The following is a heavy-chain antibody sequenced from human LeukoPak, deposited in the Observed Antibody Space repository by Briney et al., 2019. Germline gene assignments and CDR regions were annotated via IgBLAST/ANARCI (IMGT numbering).Heavy chain of an antibody. J-gene: IGHJ4*02. CDR2: IYYSGNS. D-gene: IGHD5-12*01. CDR1: GGSISHYY. V-gene: IGHV4-59*01. Sequence: SETLSLTRTVSGGSISHYYWSWIRQPPGKGLEWIAYIYYSGNSYYNPSLKSRVTTSVDASKNQFSLELSSVTAADTAVYYCARGGYEARSYYFDYWGQGILVTVSS. CDR3: ARGGYEARSYYFDY.